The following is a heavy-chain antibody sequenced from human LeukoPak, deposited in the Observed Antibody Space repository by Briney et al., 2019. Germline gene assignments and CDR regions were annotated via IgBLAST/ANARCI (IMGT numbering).Heavy chain of an antibody. D-gene: IGHD3-10*01. Sequence: SETLSLTCTVSGGSISSYYWSWIRQPPGKGLEWIGYIYYSGSTNYNPSLKSRVTISVDTSKNQFSLKLSSVTAADTAVYYCAKDPFGIKTHYFDYWGQGTLVTVSS. CDR2: IYYSGST. J-gene: IGHJ4*02. CDR3: AKDPFGIKTHYFDY. CDR1: GGSISSYY. V-gene: IGHV4-59*01.